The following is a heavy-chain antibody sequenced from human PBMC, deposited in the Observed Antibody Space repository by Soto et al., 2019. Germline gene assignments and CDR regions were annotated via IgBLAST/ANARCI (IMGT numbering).Heavy chain of an antibody. Sequence: SETLSLTCAVSGASISTSNYFWGWIRQPPGEGLEWIGTIYYNGNTYYNPSLKSRLTISVDTSKNQFSLNLSSVTATDTAIYYCARYRSTANFDYWGQGALVTVSS. V-gene: IGHV4-39*01. CDR1: GASISTSNYF. CDR2: IYYNGNT. J-gene: IGHJ4*02. D-gene: IGHD2-8*01. CDR3: ARYRSTANFDY.